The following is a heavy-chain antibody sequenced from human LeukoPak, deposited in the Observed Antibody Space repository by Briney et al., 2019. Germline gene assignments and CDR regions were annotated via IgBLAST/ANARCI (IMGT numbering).Heavy chain of an antibody. CDR2: IRFDGTSE. CDR3: AKTSLSDPSGHYYYMDV. Sequence: GGSLRLSCGAPGFTFSKSGMHWVRQAPGKGLEWVAFIRFDGTSEFYADSVKARFTISRDNSQNTVSLQLNNLRIEDTALYYCAKTSLSDPSGHYYYMDVWGKGTTVTVSS. V-gene: IGHV3-30*02. CDR1: GFTFSKSG. J-gene: IGHJ6*03. D-gene: IGHD3-3*01.